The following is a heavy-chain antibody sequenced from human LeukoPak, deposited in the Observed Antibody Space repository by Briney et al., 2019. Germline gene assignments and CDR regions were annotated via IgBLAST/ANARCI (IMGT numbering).Heavy chain of an antibody. J-gene: IGHJ6*02. CDR1: GYTFTSYD. CDR2: ISRNSVNT. V-gene: IGHV1-18*01. Sequence: ASVKVSCKASGYTFTSYDITWVRQAPGQGLEWMGWISRNSVNTNYAQKFQGRVTMTRDTSTSTVYMELSSLRSEDTAVYYCARGGSKFNYYGMDVWGQGTRSPSP. CDR3: ARGGSKFNYYGMDV. D-gene: IGHD2-15*01.